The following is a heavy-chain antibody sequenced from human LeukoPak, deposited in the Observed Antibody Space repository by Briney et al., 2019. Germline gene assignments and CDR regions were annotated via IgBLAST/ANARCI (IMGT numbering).Heavy chain of an antibody. CDR2: ISSSGSTI. V-gene: IGHV3-11*04. J-gene: IGHJ4*02. CDR3: ARDPRTTATTEPLDY. D-gene: IGHD4-17*01. CDR1: GFTFSDYY. Sequence: PGGSLRLSCAASGFTFSDYYMSWIRQAPGKGLEWVSYISSSGSTIYYADSVKGRFTISRDNAKNSLYLQMNSLRAEDTAVYYCARDPRTTATTEPLDYWGQGTLVTVSS.